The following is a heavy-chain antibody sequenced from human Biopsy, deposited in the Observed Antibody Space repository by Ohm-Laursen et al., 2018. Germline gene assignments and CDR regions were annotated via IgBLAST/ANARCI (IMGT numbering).Heavy chain of an antibody. Sequence: SLRLSCAASGFTFSSYAMSWVRQAPGRGLEWVSSISASGNHIYYTDSVKGRFTVSRDNGKNSVYLQMNSLRAEDTAVYYCARAYPPPGRRLVVVAGDFDCWGQGTRVTVSS. CDR1: GFTFSSYA. CDR2: ISASGNHI. J-gene: IGHJ4*02. CDR3: ARAYPPPGRRLVVVAGDFDC. D-gene: IGHD2-15*01. V-gene: IGHV3-21*01.